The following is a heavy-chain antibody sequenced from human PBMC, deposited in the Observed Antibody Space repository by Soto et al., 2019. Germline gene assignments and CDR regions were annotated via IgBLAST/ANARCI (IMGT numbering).Heavy chain of an antibody. CDR3: ARNIMVRGAIIGAFDI. CDR2: INNDGSST. CDR1: GFTFSSYW. V-gene: IGHV3-74*01. Sequence: PGGSLRLSCAASGFTFSSYWMHWVRQAPGKGLVWVSRINNDGSSTSYADSVKGRFTISRDNAKNTLYLQMNSLRAEDTAVYYCARNIMVRGAIIGAFDIWGQGTMVTVSS. J-gene: IGHJ3*02. D-gene: IGHD3-10*01.